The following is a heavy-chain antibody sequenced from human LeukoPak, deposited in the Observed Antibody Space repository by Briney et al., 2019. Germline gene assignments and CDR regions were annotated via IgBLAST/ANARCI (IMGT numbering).Heavy chain of an antibody. Sequence: GGSLRLSCAASRYTFDDYAMHSIRQAPGKGLEWVSGISWNSGSIGYADSVKGRFTISRDNAKNSLYLQMNSLRAEDTALYYCAKGAWARLSDRFDYWGQGTLVTVSS. CDR3: AKGAWARLSDRFDY. J-gene: IGHJ4*02. V-gene: IGHV3-9*01. D-gene: IGHD3-16*02. CDR1: RYTFDDYA. CDR2: ISWNSGSI.